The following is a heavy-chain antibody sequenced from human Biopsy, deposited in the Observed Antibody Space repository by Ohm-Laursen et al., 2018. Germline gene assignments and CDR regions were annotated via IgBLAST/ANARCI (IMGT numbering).Heavy chain of an antibody. CDR2: IHHSGST. V-gene: IGHV4-4*09. CDR1: GVSITAYY. CDR3: ARMDCSGGSCHYYSYGMDV. Sequence: SDTLSLTCTVSGVSITAYYWSWIRQPPGKGLECIGNIHHSGSTNYNPSLKSRLTISVATPKNQFSLKLSSVTAADTAVYYCARMDCSGGSCHYYSYGMDVWGQGTTVTVSS. J-gene: IGHJ6*02. D-gene: IGHD2-15*01.